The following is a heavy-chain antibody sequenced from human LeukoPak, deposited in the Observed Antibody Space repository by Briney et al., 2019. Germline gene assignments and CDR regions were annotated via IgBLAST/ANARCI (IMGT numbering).Heavy chain of an antibody. CDR3: TKGLQTTVFGVDTLFDY. CDR2: IIPILGIA. Sequence: SVKVSCKASGGTFSSYTISWVRQAPGQGLEWMGRIIPILGIANYAQKFQGRVTITADKSTSTAYMELSSLRSEDTAVYYCTKGLQTTVFGVDTLFDYWGQGTLVTASS. J-gene: IGHJ4*02. V-gene: IGHV1-69*02. D-gene: IGHD3-3*01. CDR1: GGTFSSYT.